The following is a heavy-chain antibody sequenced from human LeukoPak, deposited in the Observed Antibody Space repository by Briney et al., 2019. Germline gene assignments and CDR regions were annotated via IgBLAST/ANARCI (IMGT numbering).Heavy chain of an antibody. V-gene: IGHV3-7*01. CDR2: IKQDGSEK. CDR3: ARGRDIVGATTFGY. D-gene: IGHD1-26*01. J-gene: IGHJ4*02. Sequence: GGSLRLSCAASGFTFSSYWMSWVRQAPGKGWEWVANIKQDGSEKDYEDSVKGRFTISRDNAKNSLYLQMNSLIAEDTAVYYCARGRDIVGATTFGYWGQETLVTVSS. CDR1: GFTFSSYW.